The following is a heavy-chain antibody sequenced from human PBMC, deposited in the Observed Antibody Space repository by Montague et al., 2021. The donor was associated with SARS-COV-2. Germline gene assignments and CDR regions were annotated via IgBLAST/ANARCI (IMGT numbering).Heavy chain of an antibody. V-gene: IGHV3-33*01. CDR2: IWYDGSNE. J-gene: IGHJ4*02. D-gene: IGHD1-26*01. CDR3: ARGSVGGYYFDY. CDR1: GFIFSSYG. Sequence: SLRLSFSASGFIFSSYGMHWVRQAPGKGLEWVAHIWYDGSNENCVDSVKGRFTISRDNFKNTLYLQMNSLRAEDTAIYYCARGSVGGYYFDYWGQGTLVTVSS.